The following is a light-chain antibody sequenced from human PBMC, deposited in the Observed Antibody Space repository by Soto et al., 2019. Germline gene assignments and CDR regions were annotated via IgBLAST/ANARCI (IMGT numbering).Light chain of an antibody. V-gene: IGKV3D-20*02. CDR3: QQRRSWQVT. CDR2: GAS. CDR1: QSVSSSY. J-gene: IGKJ5*01. Sequence: EIVLTPTPGTLSLSHGERATLSCRASQSVSSSYLAWYQQKPGQAPRLLIYGASSRATGIPDRFGGSGSGTDFTLTTSSLEPEDFAVYYCQQRRSWQVTFGQGTRLEI.